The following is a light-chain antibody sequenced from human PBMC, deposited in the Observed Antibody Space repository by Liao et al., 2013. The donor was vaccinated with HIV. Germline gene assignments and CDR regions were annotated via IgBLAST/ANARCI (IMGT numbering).Light chain of an antibody. J-gene: IGLJ2*01. CDR3: QAWDSSSSVV. CDR1: KLGDKF. V-gene: IGLV3-1*01. Sequence: SYELTQPPSLSVSPGQTASITCSGDKLGDKFACWYQQRPGQSPVLLICQDNKRPSGIPERFSGSNSGNTATLTISGTQAMDEADYYCQAWDSSSSVVFGGGTKLTVL. CDR2: QDN.